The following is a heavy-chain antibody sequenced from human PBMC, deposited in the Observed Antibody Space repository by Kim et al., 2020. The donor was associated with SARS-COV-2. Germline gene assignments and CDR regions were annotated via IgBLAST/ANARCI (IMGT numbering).Heavy chain of an antibody. V-gene: IGHV4-59*08. Sequence: LKSRVTISVDTSKDQFSLKLSSVTAADTAVYYCARQRGVGRVYYYYYGMDVWGQGTTVTVSS. D-gene: IGHD1-26*01. J-gene: IGHJ6*02. CDR3: ARQRGVGRVYYYYYGMDV.